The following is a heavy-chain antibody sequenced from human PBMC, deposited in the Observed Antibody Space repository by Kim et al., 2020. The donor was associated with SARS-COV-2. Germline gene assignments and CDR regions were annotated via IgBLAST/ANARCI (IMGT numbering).Heavy chain of an antibody. V-gene: IGHV4-59*08. J-gene: IGHJ5*02. D-gene: IGHD3-10*01. Sequence: PTLKGRVTISVDTSKSQCSLKLRSVTAADTAVYYCARHAIGESLNWFDPWGQGTLVTVSS. CDR3: ARHAIGESLNWFDP.